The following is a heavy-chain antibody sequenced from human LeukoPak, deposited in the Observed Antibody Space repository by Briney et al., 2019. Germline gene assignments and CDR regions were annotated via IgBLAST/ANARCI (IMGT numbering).Heavy chain of an antibody. D-gene: IGHD3-10*01. CDR3: AKRNTMVRGGPCFDY. Sequence: GGSLRLSCAASGFTVSSNYMSWVRQAPGKGLEWVSVIYSGGNTYYADSVKGRFTVSRDNSKNTLDLQMTDLRPEDTAIYYCAKRNTMVRGGPCFDYWGQGILVAVSS. V-gene: IGHV3-53*01. CDR2: IYSGGNT. CDR1: GFTVSSNY. J-gene: IGHJ4*02.